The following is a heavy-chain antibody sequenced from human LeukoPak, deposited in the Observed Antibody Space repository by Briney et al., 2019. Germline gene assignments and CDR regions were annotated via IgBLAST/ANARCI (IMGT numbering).Heavy chain of an antibody. J-gene: IGHJ4*02. V-gene: IGHV3-7*01. D-gene: IGHD3-10*01. CDR2: IKQDGSEK. CDR1: GFTFSSYW. CDR3: ARVKDSYYYGSGSHAPDY. Sequence: GGSLRLSCAASGFTFSSYWMSWVRQAPGKGLEWVANIKQDGSEKYYVDSVKGRFTISGDNAKNSLYLQMNSLRAEDTAVYYCARVKDSYYYGSGSHAPDYWGQGTLVTVSS.